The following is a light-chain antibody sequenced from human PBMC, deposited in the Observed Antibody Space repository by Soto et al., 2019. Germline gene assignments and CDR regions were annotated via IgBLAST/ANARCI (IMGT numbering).Light chain of an antibody. Sequence: DIPMTKSPATLSASVGKRVPITCRASQSIDRWLAWYQQKPGKAPRLLIFDVSSLESGVPSRFSGSGSGTEFTLTISSLQPDDFATYYCLQYDSRYPLGQVTKVAIK. CDR2: DVS. V-gene: IGKV1-5*01. J-gene: IGKJ2*01. CDR3: LQYDSRYP. CDR1: QSIDRW.